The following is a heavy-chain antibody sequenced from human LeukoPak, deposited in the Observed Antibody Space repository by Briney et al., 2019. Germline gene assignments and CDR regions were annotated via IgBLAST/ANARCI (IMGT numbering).Heavy chain of an antibody. CDR1: GFTLSSND. J-gene: IGHJ4*02. Sequence: GGSLRLSCAASGFTLSSNDMSWVRQAPGKGLEWVSVIYSGGSTYYADSVKGRFTISRDNSKNTLYLQRNSLRAEDTAVYYCARDRGYISDYWGQGTLVTVSS. D-gene: IGHD5-12*01. CDR3: ARDRGYISDY. V-gene: IGHV3-66*01. CDR2: IYSGGST.